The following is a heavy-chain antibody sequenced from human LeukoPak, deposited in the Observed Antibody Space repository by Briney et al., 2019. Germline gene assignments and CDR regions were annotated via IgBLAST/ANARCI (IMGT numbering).Heavy chain of an antibody. Sequence: TGGSLRLSCAASGFTVSDYSMSWVRQAPGKGLEWVSSISSSSSYIYYADSVKGRFTISRDNAKNSLYLQMNSLRAEDTAVYYCARESTYYDISIPDPSMDVWGKGTTVTVSS. CDR3: ARESTYYDISIPDPSMDV. V-gene: IGHV3-21*01. J-gene: IGHJ6*03. CDR2: ISSSSSYI. CDR1: GFTVSDYS. D-gene: IGHD3-9*01.